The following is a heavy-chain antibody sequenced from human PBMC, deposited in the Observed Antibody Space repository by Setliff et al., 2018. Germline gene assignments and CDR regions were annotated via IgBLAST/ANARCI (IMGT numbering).Heavy chain of an antibody. CDR1: GYTFTNFG. CDR3: TRGPPDFVVVTAAAKFDF. Sequence: ASVKVSCKTSGYTFTNFGINWVRQAPGQGLEWMGWNSAYAQKFKGRVTMTTDTPTSTAYMELRSLRSDDTAVYYCTRGPPDFVVVTAAAKFDFWGQGTLVTVSS. CDR2: NSA. D-gene: IGHD2-2*01. V-gene: IGHV1-18*01. J-gene: IGHJ4*02.